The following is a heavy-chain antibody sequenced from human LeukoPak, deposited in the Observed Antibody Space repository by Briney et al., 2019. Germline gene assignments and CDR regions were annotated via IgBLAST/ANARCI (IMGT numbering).Heavy chain of an antibody. J-gene: IGHJ4*02. CDR2: IYYSGST. V-gene: IGHV4-31*03. Sequence: SETLSLTCTVSGGSISSGGYYWSWIRQHPGKGLEWIGYIYYSGSTYYNPSLKSRVTISVDTSKNQFSLKLSSVTAADTAVYYCARFWYYYDSSGYYYRGSFDYWGQGTLVTVSS. CDR3: ARFWYYYDSSGYYYRGSFDY. D-gene: IGHD3-22*01. CDR1: GGSISSGGYY.